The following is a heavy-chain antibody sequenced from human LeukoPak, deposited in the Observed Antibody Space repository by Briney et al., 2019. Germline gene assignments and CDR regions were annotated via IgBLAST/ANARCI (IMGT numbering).Heavy chain of an antibody. V-gene: IGHV3-23*01. J-gene: IGHJ4*02. D-gene: IGHD6-19*01. CDR3: AGISGWWAHDY. CDR2: ISGSGSDT. CDR1: GLTFTNYG. Sequence: GGSLKLSCAASGLTFTNYGMTWVRQAPGKGLEWVSSISGSGSDTYYADSVKGRFTISRDNSKNTLYVQMVSLRAEATAIYYCAGISGWWAHDYGGQGTLVTVSS.